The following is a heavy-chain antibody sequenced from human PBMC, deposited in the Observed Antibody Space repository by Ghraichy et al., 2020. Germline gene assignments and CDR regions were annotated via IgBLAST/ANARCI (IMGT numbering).Heavy chain of an antibody. CDR3: ARQGRSGWYPSDY. CDR1: GGSISSSSYY. D-gene: IGHD6-19*01. Sequence: SETLSLTCTVSGGSISSSSYYWGWIRQPPGKGLEWIGSIYYSGSTYYNPSLKSRVTISVDTSKNQFSLKLSAVTAADTAVYDCARQGRSGWYPSDYWGQGTLVTVSS. V-gene: IGHV4-39*01. CDR2: IYYSGST. J-gene: IGHJ4*02.